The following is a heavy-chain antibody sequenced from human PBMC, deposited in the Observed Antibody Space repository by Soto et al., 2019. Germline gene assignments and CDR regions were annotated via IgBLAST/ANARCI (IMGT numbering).Heavy chain of an antibody. CDR2: IYYSGST. D-gene: IGHD1-26*01. CDR1: GGSISSYY. J-gene: IGHJ4*02. CDR3: ARAGENQSGSYPAFDY. Sequence: SETLSLTCTVSGGSISSYYWSWIRQPPGKGLEWIGYIYYSGSTNYNPSLKSRVTISVDTSKNQFSLKLSSVTAADTAVYYCARAGENQSGSYPAFDYWGQGTLVTVSS. V-gene: IGHV4-59*01.